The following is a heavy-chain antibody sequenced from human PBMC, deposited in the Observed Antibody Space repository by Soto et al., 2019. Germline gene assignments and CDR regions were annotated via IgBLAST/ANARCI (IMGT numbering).Heavy chain of an antibody. D-gene: IGHD2-21*01. J-gene: IGHJ5*02. CDR3: APDYSGRGPFDP. CDR2: TYYTGST. CDR1: GGSFGTNY. Sequence: SETLSLTFTISGGSFGTNYWSWIRQAPGKGLEWIGYTYYTGSTKYNPSLKSRATISVDTSNNHFSLTLNSAAAADTAVYYCAPDYSGRGPFDPWGQGILVTRLL. V-gene: IGHV4-59*13.